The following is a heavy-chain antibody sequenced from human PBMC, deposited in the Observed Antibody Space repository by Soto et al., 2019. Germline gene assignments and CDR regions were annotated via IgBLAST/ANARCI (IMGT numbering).Heavy chain of an antibody. Sequence: GGSLRLSCAASGFTFSSYWMSWVRQAPGKGLEWVANIKQDGSEKYYVDSVKGRFTISRDNAKNSLYLQMNSLRAEDTAVYYCARGRPPRCTNGVCYTLFYFDYWGQGTLVTVSS. J-gene: IGHJ4*02. V-gene: IGHV3-7*01. CDR2: IKQDGSEK. D-gene: IGHD2-8*01. CDR3: ARGRPPRCTNGVCYTLFYFDY. CDR1: GFTFSSYW.